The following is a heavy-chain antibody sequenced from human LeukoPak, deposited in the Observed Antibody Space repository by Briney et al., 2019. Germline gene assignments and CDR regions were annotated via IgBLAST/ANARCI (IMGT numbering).Heavy chain of an antibody. D-gene: IGHD6-19*01. V-gene: IGHV2-5*01. J-gene: IGHJ4*02. CDR1: GFSLSTSGVG. Sequence: SGPTLVNPTQTLTLTCTFSGFSLSTSGVGVGWIRQPPGKALEWLALIYWNDDKGYSPSLKSRLTITKNTSKNQVVLTMTNMDPVDTATYFCAHIIAVAGFNYWGQGTPVTVSS. CDR2: IYWNDDK. CDR3: AHIIAVAGFNY.